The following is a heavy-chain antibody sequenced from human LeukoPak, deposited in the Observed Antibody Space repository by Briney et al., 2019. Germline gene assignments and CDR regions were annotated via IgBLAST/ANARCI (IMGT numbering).Heavy chain of an antibody. V-gene: IGHV4-34*01. J-gene: IGHJ5*02. CDR2: INHSGST. D-gene: IGHD6-19*01. Sequence: SETLSLTCAVYGGSFSGYYWSWIRQPPGKGLEWIGEINHSGSTNYNPSLKSRVTISVDTSKNQFSLKLSSVTAADTAVYYCAKDLSRAVAADWFDPWDQGSLVTVSS. CDR3: AKDLSRAVAADWFDP. CDR1: GGSFSGYY.